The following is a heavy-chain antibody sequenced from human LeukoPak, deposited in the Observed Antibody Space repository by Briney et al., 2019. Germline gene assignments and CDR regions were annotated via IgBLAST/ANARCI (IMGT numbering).Heavy chain of an antibody. Sequence: PGGSLRLSYAASGFTFSSYEMNWVRQAPGKGLEWVSYISSSGSTIYYADSVKGRFTISRDNAKNSLYLQMNSLRAEDTAVYYCAIIPGSSSWYRGVDYWGQGTLVTVSS. V-gene: IGHV3-48*03. CDR2: ISSSGSTI. CDR1: GFTFSSYE. CDR3: AIIPGSSSWYRGVDY. D-gene: IGHD6-13*01. J-gene: IGHJ4*02.